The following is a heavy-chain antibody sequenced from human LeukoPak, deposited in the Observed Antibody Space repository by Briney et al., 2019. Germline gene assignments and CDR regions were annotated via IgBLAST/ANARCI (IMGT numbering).Heavy chain of an antibody. CDR3: ARVCSSGYYYDWFDP. Sequence: SETLSLTCAVYGGSFSGYYWSWIRQPPGKGLEWIGEINHSGSTNYNPSLKSRVTISVDTSKNQFSLKLSSVTAADTAVYYCARVCSSGYYYDWFDPWGQGTLVTVSS. D-gene: IGHD3-22*01. V-gene: IGHV4-34*01. CDR2: INHSGST. J-gene: IGHJ5*02. CDR1: GGSFSGYY.